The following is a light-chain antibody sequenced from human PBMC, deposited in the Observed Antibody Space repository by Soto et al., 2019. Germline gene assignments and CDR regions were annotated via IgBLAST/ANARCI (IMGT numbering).Light chain of an antibody. CDR1: QSVSSD. Sequence: RVMTQSPATLSVSPGERATLSFRASQSVSSDLAWYQQKPGQAPRLLIYGASTRATGIPARFSGSGSGTEFALTISSLQSEDFAVYYCQQFKNWPWTFGQGTKVDNK. CDR3: QQFKNWPWT. J-gene: IGKJ1*01. CDR2: GAS. V-gene: IGKV3-15*01.